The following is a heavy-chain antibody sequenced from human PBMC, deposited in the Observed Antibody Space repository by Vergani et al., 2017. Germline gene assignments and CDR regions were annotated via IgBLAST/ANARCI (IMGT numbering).Heavy chain of an antibody. Sequence: QVQLVESGGGVVQPGGSLRLSCAASGFTFSSYSMHWVRQAPGKGLEWVAFIRYDGSNKYYADSVKGRFTISRDNSKNTLYLQMNSLRAEDTAVYYCAKDFFLLPASSGSPPGDWGQGTLVTVSS. CDR3: AKDFFLLPASSGSPPGD. D-gene: IGHD3-22*01. J-gene: IGHJ4*02. CDR1: GFTFSSYS. CDR2: IRYDGSNK. V-gene: IGHV3-30*02.